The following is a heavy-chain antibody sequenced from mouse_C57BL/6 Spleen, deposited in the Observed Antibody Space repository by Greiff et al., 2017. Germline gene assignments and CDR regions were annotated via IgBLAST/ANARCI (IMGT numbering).Heavy chain of an antibody. D-gene: IGHD2-4*01. CDR3: ARKGYDYDGFAY. V-gene: IGHV1-82*01. CDR2: IYPGDGDT. Sequence: QVQLHQSGPELVKPGASVKISCKASGYAFSSSWMNWVKQRPGKGLEWIGRIYPGDGDTNYNGKFKGKATLTADKSSSTAYMQLSSLTSEDSAVYFCARKGYDYDGFAYWGQGTLVTVSA. J-gene: IGHJ3*01. CDR1: GYAFSSSW.